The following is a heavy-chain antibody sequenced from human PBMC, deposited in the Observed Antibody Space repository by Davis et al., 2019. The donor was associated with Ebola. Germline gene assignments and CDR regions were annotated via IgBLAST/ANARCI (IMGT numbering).Heavy chain of an antibody. V-gene: IGHV4-59*08. CDR1: GGSISSYY. CDR2: IYYSGST. D-gene: IGHD1-26*01. Sequence: MPSETLSLTCTVSGGSISSYYWRWIRQPPGKGLEWIGYIYYSGSTNYNPSLKSRVTISVDTSKNQFSLKLSSVTAADTAVYYCARQPRAYRNWFDPWGQGTLVTVSP. CDR3: ARQPRAYRNWFDP. J-gene: IGHJ5*02.